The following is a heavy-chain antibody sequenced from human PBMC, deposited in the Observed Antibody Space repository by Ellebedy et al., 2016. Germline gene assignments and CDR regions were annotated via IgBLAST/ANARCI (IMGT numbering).Heavy chain of an antibody. D-gene: IGHD6-19*01. CDR2: VFHTGIT. CDR1: GGSVSSNY. V-gene: IGHV4-59*02. Sequence: SETLSLTCNVSGGSVSSNYWNWIRRPPGKGLEWIGYVFHTGITKYNPSLKSRVTISVDTSKSQVSLRLTSVTAADTAVYYCTKWNGGWYAFEVWGQGTMVTVSS. J-gene: IGHJ3*01. CDR3: TKWNGGWYAFEV.